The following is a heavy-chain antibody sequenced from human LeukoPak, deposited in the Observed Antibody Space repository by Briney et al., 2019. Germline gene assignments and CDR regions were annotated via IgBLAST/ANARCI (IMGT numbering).Heavy chain of an antibody. CDR3: ATSPRYYHNPFAYYYMDV. Sequence: PGGSLRLSCAASGFTFISYEMNWVRQAPGKGLEWVSYISSSGSTIYYADSVKGRFTISRDNAKNSLYLQMNSLRAEDTAVYYCATSPRYYHNPFAYYYMDVWGKGTTVTISS. D-gene: IGHD3-10*01. CDR1: GFTFISYE. CDR2: ISSSGSTI. V-gene: IGHV3-48*03. J-gene: IGHJ6*03.